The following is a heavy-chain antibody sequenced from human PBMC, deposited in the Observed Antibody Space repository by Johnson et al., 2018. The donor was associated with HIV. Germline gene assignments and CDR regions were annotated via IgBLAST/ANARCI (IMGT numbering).Heavy chain of an antibody. CDR2: ISWDGGST. J-gene: IGHJ3*02. Sequence: VQLVESGGVVVQPGRSLRLSCAASGFMFDEYTMHWVRQAPGKGLEWVSLISWDGGSTYYADSVKGRITISRDNSKNSLYLQMNSLRTEDTALYYCAKDASSGSPPDAFDIWCQGTMVTVSS. V-gene: IGHV3-43*01. CDR1: GFMFDEYT. D-gene: IGHD1-26*01. CDR3: AKDASSGSPPDAFDI.